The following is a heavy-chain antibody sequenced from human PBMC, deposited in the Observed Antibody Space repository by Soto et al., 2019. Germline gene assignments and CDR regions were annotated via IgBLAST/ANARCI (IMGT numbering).Heavy chain of an antibody. CDR2: IKSKIDGGTT. D-gene: IGHD3-9*01. Sequence: PGGSTRLSCAASGLTVSDAWINWVRQDPGKGLEWVGRIKSKIDGGTTDFAAPVKGRFAISRDDSRDMVYMEMYSLKTDDTAVYYCTTDSLFTGQLVRMDNWGHGTLVTVSS. CDR1: GLTVSDAW. V-gene: IGHV3-15*07. J-gene: IGHJ4*01. CDR3: TTDSLFTGQLVRMDN.